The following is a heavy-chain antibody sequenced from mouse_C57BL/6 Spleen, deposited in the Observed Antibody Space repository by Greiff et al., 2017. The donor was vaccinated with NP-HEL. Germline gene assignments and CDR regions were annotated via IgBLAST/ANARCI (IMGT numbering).Heavy chain of an antibody. CDR2: ILPGSGSS. CDR1: GYTFTSYW. Sequence: QVLLKESGAELMQPGASVKLSCKATGYTFTSYWIEWVKQRPGHGLEWIGEILPGSGSSDYNETFYVKGTFTADTSSNTADMQLSSMTTEDSAVYYCARYPDSSYVGVWGTGTTVTVAS. V-gene: IGHV1-9*01. D-gene: IGHD1-1*01. CDR3: ARYPDSSYVGV. J-gene: IGHJ1*03.